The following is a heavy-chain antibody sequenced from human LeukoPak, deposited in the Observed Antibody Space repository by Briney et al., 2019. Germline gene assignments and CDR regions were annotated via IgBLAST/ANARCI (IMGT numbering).Heavy chain of an antibody. J-gene: IGHJ4*02. CDR2: ISDDGSRQ. CDR3: AREQSGDGWSGFDY. D-gene: IGHD6-19*01. V-gene: IGHV3-30*15. Sequence: GGSLRLSCAASGFTFRSYAMHWVRQAPGKGLEWVAVISDDGSRQHYADFLEGRITISGDNSKNTVSLQMSSLRTEDTAVYFCAREQSGDGWSGFDYWGQGTLVTVSS. CDR1: GFTFRSYA.